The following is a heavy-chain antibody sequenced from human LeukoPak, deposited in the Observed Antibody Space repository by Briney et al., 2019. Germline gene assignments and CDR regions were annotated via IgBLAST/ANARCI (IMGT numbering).Heavy chain of an antibody. D-gene: IGHD5-24*01. CDR2: INHSGST. Sequence: SETLSLTCAVYGGSFSGYYWSWIRQPPGKGLEWIGEINHSGSTNYNPSLKSRVTISVDTSKNQFSLKLSSVTAADTAVHYCARLGGVEMATIPLDYWGQGTLVTVSS. CDR1: GGSFSGYY. J-gene: IGHJ4*02. V-gene: IGHV4-34*01. CDR3: ARLGGVEMATIPLDY.